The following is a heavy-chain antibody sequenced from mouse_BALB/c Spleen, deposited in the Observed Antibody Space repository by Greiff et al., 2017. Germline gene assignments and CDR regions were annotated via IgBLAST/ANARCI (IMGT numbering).Heavy chain of an antibody. Sequence: EVQLQQSGAELVKPGASVKLSCTASGFNIKDTYMHWVKQRPEQGLEWIGRIDPANGNTKYDPKFQGKATITADTSSNTAYLQLSSLTSEDTAVYYCARSRGYDRDYYAMDYWGQGTSVTVSS. D-gene: IGHD2-14*01. CDR1: GFNIKDTY. CDR3: ARSRGYDRDYYAMDY. CDR2: IDPANGNT. J-gene: IGHJ4*01. V-gene: IGHV14-3*02.